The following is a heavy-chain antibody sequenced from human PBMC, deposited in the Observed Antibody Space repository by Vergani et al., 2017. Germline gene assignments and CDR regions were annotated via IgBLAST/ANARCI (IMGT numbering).Heavy chain of an antibody. D-gene: IGHD6-19*01. V-gene: IGHV4-4*02. CDR1: GGSISSSNW. CDR2: IYHSGST. Sequence: QVQLQESGPGLVKPSGTLSLTCAVSGGSISSSNWWSWVRQPPGKGLEWIGEIYHSGSTNYYPSLKSRVTISVDKSKSQFSLKLSSLTAADTAVYYCARGPDMAVAXQFDSWGQGTLVTVSS. J-gene: IGHJ4*02. CDR3: ARGPDMAVAXQFDS.